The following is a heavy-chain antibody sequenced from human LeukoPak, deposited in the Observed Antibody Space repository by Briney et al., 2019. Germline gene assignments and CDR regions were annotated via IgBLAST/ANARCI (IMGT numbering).Heavy chain of an antibody. CDR3: ARLLYGSGSYRY. V-gene: IGHV1-3*01. CDR2: INAGNGNT. J-gene: IGHJ4*02. Sequence: GASVKVSCKASGYTFTSYAMHWVRQAPGQRLEWMGWINAGNGNTKYSQKFQGRVTITRDTSTSTAYMELSSLRSEDTAVYYCARLLYGSGSYRYWGQGTLVTVSS. CDR1: GYTFTSYA. D-gene: IGHD3-10*01.